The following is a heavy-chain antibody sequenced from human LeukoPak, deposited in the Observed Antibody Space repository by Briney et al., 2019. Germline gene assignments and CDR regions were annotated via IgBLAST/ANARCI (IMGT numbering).Heavy chain of an antibody. D-gene: IGHD1-7*01. CDR1: GDSVSSNSAA. CDR2: TYYRTEWYN. J-gene: IGHJ6*02. V-gene: IGHV6-1*01. CDR3: ATDGGNYGNFYGMDV. Sequence: SQTLSLTCAISGDSVSSNSAAWSWIRQSPSRGLEWLGGTYYRTEWYNEYAVSVKSRITISPDTSKNQFSLQLNSVTPEDTAVYYCATDGGNYGNFYGMDVWGQGTTVTVSS.